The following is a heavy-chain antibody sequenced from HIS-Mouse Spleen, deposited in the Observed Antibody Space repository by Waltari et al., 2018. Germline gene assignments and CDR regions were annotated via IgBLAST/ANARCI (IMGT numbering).Heavy chain of an antibody. CDR1: GGSISSGGYS. D-gene: IGHD1-26*01. CDR2: SYHSGST. Sequence: QLQLQESGSGLVKPSQTLSLTCAVSGGSISSGGYSWSWIRPPPGKGLEWIGYSYHSGSTYYNPSLKSRVTISVDRSKNQFSLKLSSVTAADTAVYYCARDAELGYFDYWGQGTLVTVSS. CDR3: ARDAELGYFDY. V-gene: IGHV4-30-2*01. J-gene: IGHJ4*02.